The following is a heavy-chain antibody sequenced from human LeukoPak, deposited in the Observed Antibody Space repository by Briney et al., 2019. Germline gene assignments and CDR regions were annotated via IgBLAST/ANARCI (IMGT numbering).Heavy chain of an antibody. CDR1: GGSISSSSYY. D-gene: IGHD2-15*01. J-gene: IGHJ5*02. Sequence: SETLSLTCTVSGGSISSSSYYWGWIRQPPGKGLEWIGSIYYSGGTYYNPSLKSRVTISVDTSKNQFSLKLSSVTAADTAVYYCARFIRGCSGGSCYSALHNWFDPWGQGTLVTVSS. CDR2: IYYSGGT. V-gene: IGHV4-39*01. CDR3: ARFIRGCSGGSCYSALHNWFDP.